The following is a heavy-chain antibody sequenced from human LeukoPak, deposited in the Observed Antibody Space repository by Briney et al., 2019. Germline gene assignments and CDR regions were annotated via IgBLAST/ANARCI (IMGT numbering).Heavy chain of an antibody. Sequence: SETLSLTCTVSGGSISSYYWSWIRQPPGKGLEWIGYIYYSGSTNYNPSLKSRVTISVDTSKNQFSLKLSSVTAADTAVYYCARVRGGLLGNWFDPWGQGTLVTVSS. CDR2: IYYSGST. J-gene: IGHJ5*02. D-gene: IGHD2-15*01. CDR1: GGSISSYY. CDR3: ARVRGGLLGNWFDP. V-gene: IGHV4-59*01.